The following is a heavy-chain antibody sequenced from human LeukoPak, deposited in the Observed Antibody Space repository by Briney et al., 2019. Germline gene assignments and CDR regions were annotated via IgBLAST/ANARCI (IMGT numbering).Heavy chain of an antibody. CDR3: VSLAEYFHH. V-gene: IGHV2-5*01. Sequence: SGPTLVNPTQTLTLTCTFSGFSLSTSGVGVGWIRQPPGKALEWLAVIYWNDDKRYSPSLNSRLTITKDTSKNQVVPTMTNMDPVDTATYYCVSLAEYFHHWGQGTLVTVSS. CDR2: IYWNDDK. J-gene: IGHJ1*01. CDR1: GFSLSTSGVG.